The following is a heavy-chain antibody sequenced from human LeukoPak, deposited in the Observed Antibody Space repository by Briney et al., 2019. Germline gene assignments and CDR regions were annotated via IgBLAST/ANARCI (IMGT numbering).Heavy chain of an antibody. CDR3: ARDPTSSWETAFDI. J-gene: IGHJ3*02. Sequence: GGSLRLSCAASTFTFSSYSMNWVRQAPGKGLEWVSSISSGTSYIYYADSVKGRFTISRDNAKNSLYLQMNSLRAEDTAVYYCARDPTSSWETAFDIWGQGTMVTVSS. D-gene: IGHD1-26*01. CDR2: ISSGTSYI. CDR1: TFTFSSYS. V-gene: IGHV3-21*01.